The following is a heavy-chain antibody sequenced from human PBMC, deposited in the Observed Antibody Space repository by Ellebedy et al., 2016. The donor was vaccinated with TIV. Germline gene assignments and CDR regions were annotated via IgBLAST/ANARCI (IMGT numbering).Heavy chain of an antibody. CDR3: ARALWFGELFHGFDP. J-gene: IGHJ5*02. D-gene: IGHD3-10*01. Sequence: GGSLRLSXEVSGFTISNAWMNWVRQAPGRGLEWVSTISDTGGEIYYADSVKGRFTISRDNSKNTLYLQMNSLRAEDTAVYYCARALWFGELFHGFDPWGQGTLVTVSS. CDR1: GFTISNAW. CDR2: ISDTGGEI. V-gene: IGHV3-21*01.